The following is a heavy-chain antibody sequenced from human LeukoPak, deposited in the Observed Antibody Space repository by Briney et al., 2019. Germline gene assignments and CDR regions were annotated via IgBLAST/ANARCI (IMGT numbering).Heavy chain of an antibody. Sequence: GGSLRLSCAASGFSFSSYDMTWVRQAPGKGLEWVSVIYRNGNTDYADSVRGRFTISRDNSKNTLYLQMNSLRAEDTAVYYCARWPDYFDTSRYYYGMDVWGQGTTVTVSS. D-gene: IGHD3-22*01. V-gene: IGHV3-53*01. CDR1: GFSFSSYD. CDR3: ARWPDYFDTSRYYYGMDV. CDR2: IYRNGNT. J-gene: IGHJ6*02.